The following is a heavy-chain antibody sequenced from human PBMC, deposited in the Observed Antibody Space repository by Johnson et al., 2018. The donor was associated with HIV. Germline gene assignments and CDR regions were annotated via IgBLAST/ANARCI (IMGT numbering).Heavy chain of an antibody. CDR3: ARADWNHGGAFDI. J-gene: IGHJ3*02. Sequence: EVQLVESGGGLVQPGGSLRLSCAASGFTFSSYWMHWVRQAPGKGLVWVSRINSDGSSTSYADSVKGRFTISRDNAKNTLYMQMNSLRAEDTAVYYCARADWNHGGAFDIWGQGTMVTVSS. V-gene: IGHV3-74*01. CDR1: GFTFSSYW. CDR2: INSDGSST. D-gene: IGHD1-1*01.